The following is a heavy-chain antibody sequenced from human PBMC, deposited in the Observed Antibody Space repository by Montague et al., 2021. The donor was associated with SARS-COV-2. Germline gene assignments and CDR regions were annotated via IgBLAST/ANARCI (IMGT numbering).Heavy chain of an antibody. CDR2: SYYSGRT. Sequence: SETLSLTCTVSGGSISSYYYNWVRKPPGQGLGWEGISYYSGRTNYNPSLKSRVTISVDTAKNKFSLKLSSVTAADTAAYYCAGGGGGGYRYDFDFWGRGSLVTVSS. CDR3: AGGGGGGYRYDFDF. D-gene: IGHD2-21*01. CDR1: GGSISSYY. J-gene: IGHJ4*02. V-gene: IGHV4-59*13.